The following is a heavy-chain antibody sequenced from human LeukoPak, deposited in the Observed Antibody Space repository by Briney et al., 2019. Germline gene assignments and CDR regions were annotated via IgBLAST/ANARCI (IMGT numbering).Heavy chain of an antibody. D-gene: IGHD3-16*01. CDR3: ARGGGLDV. V-gene: IGHV3-74*01. CDR2: IKEDGTYT. CDR1: GFTFSRHW. J-gene: IGHJ6*02. Sequence: GGSLRLSCAASGFTFSRHWMHWVRQAPGKGLVWVSRIKEDGTYTSYVDSVKGRFTISRDNAKNSLYLQMSNLRAEDTAVYFCARGGGLDVWGQGATVTVSS.